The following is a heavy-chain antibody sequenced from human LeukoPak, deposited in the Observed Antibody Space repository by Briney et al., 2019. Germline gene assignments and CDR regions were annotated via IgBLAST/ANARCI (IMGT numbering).Heavy chain of an antibody. CDR1: GFTFTGYT. CDR3: ARDQGRIAAAGNYLSSGY. J-gene: IGHJ4*02. CDR2: ISSDGSSM. V-gene: IGHV3-30-3*01. D-gene: IGHD6-13*01. Sequence: SCKASGFTFTGYTMHWVRQAPGKGLEWVAVISSDGSSMYYADSVKGRFTISRDNSKNTLYLQMNSLRTEDTAVYYCARDQGRIAAAGNYLSSGYWGQGTLVTVSS.